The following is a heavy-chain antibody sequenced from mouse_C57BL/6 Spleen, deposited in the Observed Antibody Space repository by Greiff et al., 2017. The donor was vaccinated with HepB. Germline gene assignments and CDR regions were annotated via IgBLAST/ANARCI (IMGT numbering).Heavy chain of an antibody. D-gene: IGHD4-1*02. CDR2: IYPGDGDT. CDR1: GYAFSSSW. CDR3: ASTGTKAWFAY. V-gene: IGHV1-82*01. J-gene: IGHJ3*01. Sequence: QVQLKESGPELVKPGASVKISCKASGYAFSSSWMNWVKQRPGKGLEWIGRIYPGDGDTNYNGKFKGKATLTADKSSSTAYMQLSSLTSEDSAVYFCASTGTKAWFAYWGQGTLVTVSA.